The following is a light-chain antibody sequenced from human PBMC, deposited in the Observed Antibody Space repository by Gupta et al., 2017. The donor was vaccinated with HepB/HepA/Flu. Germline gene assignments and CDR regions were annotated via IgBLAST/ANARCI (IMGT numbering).Light chain of an antibody. CDR3: HQYINWPPRT. J-gene: IGKJ1*01. CDR1: QSVSNN. Sequence: EIVMTQSPATLSVSPGERATLSCRASQSVSNNLAWYQQKPGQAPRLLIYGASTRATGIPARISGSGSGTEFTLTISSLQSEDFAVYYCHQYINWPPRTFGQGTKVEVK. CDR2: GAS. V-gene: IGKV3-15*01.